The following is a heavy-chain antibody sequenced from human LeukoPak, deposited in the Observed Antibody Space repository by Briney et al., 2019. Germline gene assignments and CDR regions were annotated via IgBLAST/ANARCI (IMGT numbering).Heavy chain of an antibody. D-gene: IGHD5-18*01. CDR1: GFTFSSYW. CDR3: AREMWDSYGYVDY. CDR2: INSDGSST. V-gene: IGHV3-74*01. J-gene: IGHJ4*02. Sequence: GGSLRLSCAASGFTFSSYWMYWVRQAPGKGLVWVSRINSDGSSTSYADSVKGRFTISRDNSKNTLYLQMNSLRAEDTAVYYCAREMWDSYGYVDYWGQGTLVTVSS.